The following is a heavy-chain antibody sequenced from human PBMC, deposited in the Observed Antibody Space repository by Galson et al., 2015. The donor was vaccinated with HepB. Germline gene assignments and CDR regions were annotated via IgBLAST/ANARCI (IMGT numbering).Heavy chain of an antibody. D-gene: IGHD6-13*01. CDR3: ARGAGSINWPRFDY. V-gene: IGHV3-30-3*01. Sequence: SLRLSCAASGFTFKSYAMNWVRQAPGKGLEWVAVISKDGSDKYYTDPVQGRFTISRDNSKNTLYLQMNSLRAEDTAVYYCARGAGSINWPRFDYWGQGTLVTVSS. CDR2: ISKDGSDK. CDR1: GFTFKSYA. J-gene: IGHJ4*02.